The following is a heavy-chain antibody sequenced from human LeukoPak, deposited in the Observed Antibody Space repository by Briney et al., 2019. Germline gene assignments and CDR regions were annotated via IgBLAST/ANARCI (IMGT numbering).Heavy chain of an antibody. V-gene: IGHV3-33*01. CDR3: ARDAQRGFDYSNSLKY. J-gene: IGHJ4*02. CDR2: IWSDGSNK. CDR1: GFTFSHYA. D-gene: IGHD4-11*01. Sequence: GGSLRLSCAASGFTFSHYAFHWVRQAPGKGLEGLAVIWSDGSNKFYGDAVKGRFTIDRDDSQKTVYLQMNSLRVEDTATYYCARDAQRGFDYSNSLKYWGQGSLVTVSS.